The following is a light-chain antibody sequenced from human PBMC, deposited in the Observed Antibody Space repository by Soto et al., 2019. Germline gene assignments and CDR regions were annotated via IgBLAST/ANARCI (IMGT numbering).Light chain of an antibody. Sequence: EIVMTQSPATLSVSPGERATLSSRASQSISTNLAWYQQKPGQAPRLLIYEASTRATGIPARFSGSGSGTEFTLTITTLQSEDFAVYYCQQYKNWPPLTFGGGTKVDIK. CDR1: QSISTN. CDR2: EAS. J-gene: IGKJ4*01. V-gene: IGKV3-15*01. CDR3: QQYKNWPPLT.